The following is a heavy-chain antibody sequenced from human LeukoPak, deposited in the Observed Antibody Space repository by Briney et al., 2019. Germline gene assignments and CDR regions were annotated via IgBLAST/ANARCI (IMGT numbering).Heavy chain of an antibody. CDR3: ARVGAARLGDY. V-gene: IGHV3-74*01. CDR2: INFDGSST. Sequence: GGSLRLSCAASGFTFSSYWMHWVRQAPGKGLVWVSRINFDGSSTSYADSVKGRFTISRDNAKNTLYLQMNSLRAEDTAVYYCARVGAARLGDYWGQGTLVTVSS. D-gene: IGHD6-6*01. J-gene: IGHJ4*02. CDR1: GFTFSSYW.